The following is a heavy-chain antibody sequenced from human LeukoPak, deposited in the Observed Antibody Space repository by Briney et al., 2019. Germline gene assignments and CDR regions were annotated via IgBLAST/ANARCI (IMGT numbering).Heavy chain of an antibody. CDR3: VRDGDDFNFDY. J-gene: IGHJ4*02. V-gene: IGHV3-74*01. D-gene: IGHD5-24*01. Sequence: GGSLRLSCAASGFTFRSYWMHWVRQAPGKGLEWVSRVIRDGSVTNYADSVKVRCTISRDNAKNTFYMQMGSLRAEDTAVYFCVRDGDDFNFDYWGQGSLVTVSS. CDR1: GFTFRSYW. CDR2: VIRDGSVT.